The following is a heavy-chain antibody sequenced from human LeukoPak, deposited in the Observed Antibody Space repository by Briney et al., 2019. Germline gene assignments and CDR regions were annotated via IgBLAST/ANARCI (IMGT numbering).Heavy chain of an antibody. CDR3: ARDAYDILTGYSLSVY. J-gene: IGHJ4*02. V-gene: IGHV3-48*04. CDR1: GFTFSSYS. Sequence: GGSLRLSCAASGFTFSSYSMNWVRQAPGKGLEWVSYISSSSSTIYYADSVKGRFTISRDNAKNSLYLQMNSLRAEDTAVYYCARDAYDILTGYSLSVYWGQGTLVTVSS. CDR2: ISSSSSTI. D-gene: IGHD3-9*01.